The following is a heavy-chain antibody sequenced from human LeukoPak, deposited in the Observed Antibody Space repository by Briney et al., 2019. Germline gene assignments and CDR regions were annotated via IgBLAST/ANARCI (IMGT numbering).Heavy chain of an antibody. Sequence: ASVKVSCKASGYTFAGYYMHWVRQAPGQGLEWMGRINPNSGGTNYAQKFQGRVTMTRDTSISTAYMELSRLRSDDTAVYYCARDRSSSSWYSDFDYWGQGTLVTVSS. J-gene: IGHJ4*02. CDR1: GYTFAGYY. CDR2: INPNSGGT. CDR3: ARDRSSSSWYSDFDY. V-gene: IGHV1-2*06. D-gene: IGHD6-13*01.